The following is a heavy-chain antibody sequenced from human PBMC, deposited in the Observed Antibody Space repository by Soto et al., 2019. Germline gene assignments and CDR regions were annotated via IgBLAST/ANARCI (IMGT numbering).Heavy chain of an antibody. CDR3: AWYSSSWGENYYYYGMGV. D-gene: IGHD6-13*01. CDR1: GYTFTSYD. CDR2: MNPNSGNT. V-gene: IGHV1-8*01. Sequence: ASVKVSCKASGYTFTSYDINWVRQATGQGLEWMGWMNPNSGNTGYAQKFQGRVTMTRNTSISTAYMELSSLRSEDTAVYYCAWYSSSWGENYYYYGMGVWGQGTTVTVSS. J-gene: IGHJ6*02.